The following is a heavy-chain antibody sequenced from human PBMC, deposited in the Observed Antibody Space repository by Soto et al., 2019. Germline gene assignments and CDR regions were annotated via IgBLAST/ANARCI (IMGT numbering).Heavy chain of an antibody. CDR1: GFSFSSAW. D-gene: IGHD4-4*01. Sequence: EVQLVESGGGLVQPGGSLRLSCAVSGFSFSSAWMTWIRQAPGKGLERVAIMNEDGSERYYVDSVKGRFTISRDNAKNALLLQMNSLRVEDTAVYFCARDRADSRFDYWGQGSLVTVSS. V-gene: IGHV3-7*03. J-gene: IGHJ4*02. CDR3: ARDRADSRFDY. CDR2: MNEDGSER.